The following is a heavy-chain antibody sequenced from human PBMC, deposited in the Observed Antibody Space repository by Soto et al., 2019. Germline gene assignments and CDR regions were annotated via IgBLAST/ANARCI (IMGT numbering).Heavy chain of an antibody. V-gene: IGHV1-18*01. CDR2: ISAYNGNT. CDR3: ARDTAMVIPYYYGMDV. D-gene: IGHD5-18*01. J-gene: IGHJ6*02. Sequence: QVQLVQSGAEVKKPGASVKVSCKASGYTFTSYGISWMRQAPGQGLEWMGWISAYNGNTNYAQKLQGRVTMTTDTSTSTAYMELKSLRSDDTAVYYCARDTAMVIPYYYGMDVWGQGTTVTVSS. CDR1: GYTFTSYG.